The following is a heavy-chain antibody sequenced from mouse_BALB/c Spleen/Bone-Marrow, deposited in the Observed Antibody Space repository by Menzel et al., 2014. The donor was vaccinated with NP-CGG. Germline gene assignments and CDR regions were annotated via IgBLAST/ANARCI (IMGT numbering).Heavy chain of an antibody. CDR2: IWSDGNT. Sequence: QVQLQQPGPGLVAPSQSLSITCTVSGLSLTTYGVHWVRQPPGKGLEWLVVIWSDGNTTYNSALKSRLSISKDNSKSQVFLKMNSLQTDDTAMYYCARNPYGNYAMDYWGQGTSVTVSS. CDR1: GLSLTTYG. V-gene: IGHV2-6*02. CDR3: ARNPYGNYAMDY. D-gene: IGHD2-10*02. J-gene: IGHJ4*01.